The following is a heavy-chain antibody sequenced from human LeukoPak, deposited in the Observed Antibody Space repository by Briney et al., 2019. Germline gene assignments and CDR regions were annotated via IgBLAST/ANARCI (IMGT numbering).Heavy chain of an antibody. Sequence: GGSLRLSCAASGFTFSSYGMHWVRQAPGKGLEWVAVISYDGSNKYYADSVKGRFTISRDNSKNTLYLQMNSLRAEDTAVYYCAKRTGVIITGDYWGREPWSPSPQ. CDR2: ISYDGSNK. J-gene: IGHJ4*02. V-gene: IGHV3-30*18. CDR3: AKRTGVIITGDY. CDR1: GFTFSSYG. D-gene: IGHD3-10*01.